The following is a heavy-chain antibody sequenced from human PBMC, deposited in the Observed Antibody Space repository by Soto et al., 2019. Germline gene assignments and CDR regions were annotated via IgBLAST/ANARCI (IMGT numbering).Heavy chain of an antibody. CDR2: IYYTGST. D-gene: IGHD3-3*01. V-gene: IGHV4-59*12. J-gene: IGHJ5*02. Sequence: SETLSLTCTVSGGSISSYYWSWIRQPPGKGLEWIGYIYYTGSTNYNPSLKSRVTISVDTSKNQFSLKLSSVTAADTAVYYCARVGRSITIFGVVIIEWFDPWGQGTLVTVSS. CDR3: ARVGRSITIFGVVIIEWFDP. CDR1: GGSISSYY.